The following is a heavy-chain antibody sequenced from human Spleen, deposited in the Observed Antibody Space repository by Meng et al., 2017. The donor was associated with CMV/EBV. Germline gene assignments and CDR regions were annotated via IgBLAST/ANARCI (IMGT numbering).Heavy chain of an antibody. D-gene: IGHD2-2*03. CDR2: ISGSGGST. J-gene: IGHJ6*02. CDR3: ANAGYCSSTSCYRNGMDV. V-gene: IGHV3-23*01. Sequence: GESLKISCAASGFTFSNAWMSWVRQAPGKGLEWVSAISGSGGSTYYADSVKGRFTISRDNSKNTLYLQMNSLRAEDTAVYYCANAGYCSSTSCYRNGMDVWGQGTTVTVSS. CDR1: GFTFSNAW.